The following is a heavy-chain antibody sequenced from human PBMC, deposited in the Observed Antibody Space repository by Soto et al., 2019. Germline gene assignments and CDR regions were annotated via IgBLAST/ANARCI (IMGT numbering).Heavy chain of an antibody. CDR1: GFTFTSSA. D-gene: IGHD4-17*01. J-gene: IGHJ4*02. CDR2: IVVGSGNT. CDR3: AADENDYPGLEY. V-gene: IGHV1-58*02. Sequence: GASVKVSCKASGFTFTSSAIQWVRQARGQRLEWIGWIVVGSGNTNYAQKFQERVTITRDMSTSTAYMELSSLRSDAKAVYYCAADENDYPGLEYWVQGTLVTVSS.